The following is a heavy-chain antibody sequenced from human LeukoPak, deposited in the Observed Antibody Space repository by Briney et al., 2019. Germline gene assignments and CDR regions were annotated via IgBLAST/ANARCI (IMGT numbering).Heavy chain of an antibody. Sequence: SQTLSLTRALYGGSFSGYYWSWIRQPPRKGLGWSGEINHSGSTNYNPSLKRRVTISVGTSKNQFSLKRSSLSPARTPPSYSTRGPGGSCYSVHCARDYWGQGTMVSVSS. V-gene: IGHV4-34*01. CDR2: INHSGST. J-gene: IGHJ4*02. CDR1: GGSFSGYY. D-gene: IGHD2-15*01. CDR3: TRGPGGSCYSVHCARDY.